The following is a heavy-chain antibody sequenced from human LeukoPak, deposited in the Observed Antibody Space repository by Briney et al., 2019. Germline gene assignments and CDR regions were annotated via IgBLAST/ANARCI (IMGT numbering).Heavy chain of an antibody. J-gene: IGHJ4*02. CDR1: GFTFSSYW. CDR2: IKQDGSEK. D-gene: IGHD2-15*01. V-gene: IGHV3-7*03. Sequence: GGSLRLSCAASGFTFSSYWMSWVRQAPGKGLEWAANIKQDGSEKYYVDSVKGRFTISRDNAKNSLYLQMNSLRAEDTAVYYCARGDQDEGMLLGYWGQGTLVTVSS. CDR3: ARGDQDEGMLLGY.